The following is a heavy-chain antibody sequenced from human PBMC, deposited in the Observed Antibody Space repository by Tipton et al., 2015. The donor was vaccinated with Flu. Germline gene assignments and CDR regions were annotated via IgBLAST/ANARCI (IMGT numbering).Heavy chain of an antibody. CDR1: GGSISSYY. CDR3: ARGDYGDYDHEADALDI. J-gene: IGHJ3*02. Sequence: TLSLTCTVSGGSISSYYWNWIRQPAGKGLEWIGRIYTNLNTDYRPSLESRVTISMDRSKNHFSLQLRSVTAADTAIYYCARGDYGDYDHEADALDIWGRGTLVTVSA. V-gene: IGHV4-4*07. CDR2: IYTNLNT. D-gene: IGHD4-17*01.